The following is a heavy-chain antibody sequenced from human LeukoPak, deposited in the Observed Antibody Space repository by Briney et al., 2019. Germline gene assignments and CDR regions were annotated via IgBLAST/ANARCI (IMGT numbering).Heavy chain of an antibody. CDR3: ARHQWHYYYYMGV. CDR1: GGPISSSSYY. Sequence: SETLSLTCTVSGGPISSSSYYWGWIRQPPGKGLEWIGSIYYSGDTYYNPSLKSRRVTIPVDTSKNQFSLRLSSVTAADTAVYYCARHQWHYYYYMGVWGKGSTVTVSS. D-gene: IGHD6-19*01. CDR2: IYYSGDT. V-gene: IGHV4-39*01. J-gene: IGHJ6*03.